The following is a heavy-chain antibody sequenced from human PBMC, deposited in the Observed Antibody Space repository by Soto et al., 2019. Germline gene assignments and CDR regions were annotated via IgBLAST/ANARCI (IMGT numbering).Heavy chain of an antibody. V-gene: IGHV3-33*01. J-gene: IGHJ4*02. D-gene: IGHD6-19*01. CDR3: ARFSSGWYDGVDY. CDR2: IWYDGSNK. CDR1: GFTFSSYG. Sequence: PGGSLRLSCAASGFTFSSYGMHWVRQAPGKGLEWVAVIWYDGSNKYYADSVKGRFTISRDNSKNTLYLQMNSLRAEDTAVYYCARFSSGWYDGVDYWGQGTLVT.